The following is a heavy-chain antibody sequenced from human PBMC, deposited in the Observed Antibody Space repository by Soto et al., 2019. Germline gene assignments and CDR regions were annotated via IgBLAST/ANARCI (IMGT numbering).Heavy chain of an antibody. CDR2: MNPNSGNT. J-gene: IGHJ5*02. V-gene: IGHV1-8*01. CDR3: ARALYRSGWYGGDWFDP. D-gene: IGHD6-19*01. Sequence: VASVKVSCKASGYTFTSYDLNWVRQATGQGLEWMGWMNPNSGNTGYAQKFQGRVTMTRNTSISTAYMELSSLRSEDTAVYYCARALYRSGWYGGDWFDPWGQGTLVTVSS. CDR1: GYTFTSYD.